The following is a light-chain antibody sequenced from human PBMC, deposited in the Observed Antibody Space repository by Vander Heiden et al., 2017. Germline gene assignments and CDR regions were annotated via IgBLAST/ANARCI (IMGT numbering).Light chain of an antibody. Sequence: DIVMPQSPDSLAVSLGERATINCKSSQSILYSSNNKTYLAWHQQKPGQPPKLLIYWASIRGSGVPDRFSGSGSGTDFTLTISSLQAEDVAVYYCQQYFDTPYTFGQGTKLEIK. CDR2: WAS. V-gene: IGKV4-1*01. CDR1: QSILYSSNNKTY. CDR3: QQYFDTPYT. J-gene: IGKJ2*01.